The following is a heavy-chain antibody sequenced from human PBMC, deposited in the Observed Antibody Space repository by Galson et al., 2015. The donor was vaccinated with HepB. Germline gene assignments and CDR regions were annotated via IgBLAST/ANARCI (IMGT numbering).Heavy chain of an antibody. D-gene: IGHD4-17*01. J-gene: IGHJ4*02. Sequence: VKPTQTLTLTCTFSGFSLSTSGMCVSWIRQPPGKTLEWLARVDWDDDKYYSTSLKTRLTISKDTSKNQVVLTMTNMDPVDTATYYCARGCDYGDSYYFDYWGQGTLVTVSS. CDR3: ARGCDYGDSYYFDY. CDR2: VDWDDDK. V-gene: IGHV2-70*11. CDR1: GFSLSTSGMC.